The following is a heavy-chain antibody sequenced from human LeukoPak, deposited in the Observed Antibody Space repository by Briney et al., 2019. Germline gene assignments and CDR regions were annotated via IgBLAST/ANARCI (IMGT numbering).Heavy chain of an antibody. J-gene: IGHJ4*02. Sequence: ASVKVSCKASGYTFTSYGISWVRQAPGQGLEWMGWISAYNGNTNYAQKLQGRDTMTTDTSTSTAYMELRSLRSDDTAVYYCARDGAFYYDSSGYSFDYWGQGTLVTVSS. CDR2: ISAYNGNT. CDR1: GYTFTSYG. D-gene: IGHD3-22*01. V-gene: IGHV1-18*01. CDR3: ARDGAFYYDSSGYSFDY.